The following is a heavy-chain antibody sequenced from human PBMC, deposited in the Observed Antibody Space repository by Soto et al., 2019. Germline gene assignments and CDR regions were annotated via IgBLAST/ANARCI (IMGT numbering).Heavy chain of an antibody. D-gene: IGHD4-17*01. CDR2: ISYDGSNK. CDR3: AKDPSTFIYDYGDLNYFDY. V-gene: IGHV3-30*18. Sequence: GGSLRLSCAASGFTFSSYGMHWVRQAPGKGLEWVAVISYDGSNKYYADSVKGRFTISRDNSKNTLYLQMNSLRAEDTAVYYCAKDPSTFIYDYGDLNYFDYWGQGTLVTVSS. CDR1: GFTFSSYG. J-gene: IGHJ4*02.